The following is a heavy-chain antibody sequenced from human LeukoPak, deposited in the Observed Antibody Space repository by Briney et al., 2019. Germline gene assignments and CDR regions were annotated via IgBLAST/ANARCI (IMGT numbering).Heavy chain of an antibody. CDR2: ISWNSGSI. CDR1: GFTFDDYA. V-gene: IGHV3-9*01. D-gene: IGHD4-17*01. J-gene: IGHJ2*01. CDR3: AKDVYGDYNWYFDL. Sequence: GGSLGLSCAASGFTFDDYAMHWVRQAPGKGLEWVSGISWNSGSIGYADSVKGRFTISRDNAKNSLYLQMNSLRAEDTALYYCAKDVYGDYNWYFDLWGRGTLVTVSS.